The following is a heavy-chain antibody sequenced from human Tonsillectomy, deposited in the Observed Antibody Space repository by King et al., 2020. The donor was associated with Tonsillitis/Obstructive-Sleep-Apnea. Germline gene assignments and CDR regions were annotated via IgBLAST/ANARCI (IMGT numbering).Heavy chain of an antibody. D-gene: IGHD6-6*01. J-gene: IGHJ6*03. V-gene: IGHV3-23*04. Sequence: VQLVESGGGLVQPGGSLRLSCAGSGLTFSSYAMSWVRQAPGKGLECLSGISGGCGTTYYGDSVKGRFTISRDNSKNTLYLQMNSLRAEDTAVYYCAKTPYASSYYDYYLDVWGKGTTVTVSS. CDR1: GLTFSSYA. CDR2: ISGGCGTT. CDR3: AKTPYASSYYDYYLDV.